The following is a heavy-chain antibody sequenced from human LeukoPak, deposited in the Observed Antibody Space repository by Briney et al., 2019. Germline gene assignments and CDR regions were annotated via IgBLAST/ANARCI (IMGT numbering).Heavy chain of an antibody. J-gene: IGHJ4*02. V-gene: IGHV3-9*01. CDR3: IKDAMKYCSGGSCYLLDY. CDR1: GFTFDDYA. Sequence: PGRSLRLSCAASGFTFDDYAMHWVRQAPGKGLEWVSGINWKSATIAYADSVKGQFTISRDNAKNSLYLQLNSPRAEDTALYYCIKDAMKYCSGGSCYLLDYWGQGTLVTVSS. CDR2: INWKSATI. D-gene: IGHD2-15*01.